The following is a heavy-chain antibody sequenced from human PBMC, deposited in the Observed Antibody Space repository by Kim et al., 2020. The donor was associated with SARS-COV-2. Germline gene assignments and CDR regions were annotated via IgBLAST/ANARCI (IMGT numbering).Heavy chain of an antibody. CDR1: GFTFSSYS. D-gene: IGHD3-22*01. Sequence: GGSLRLSCAASGFTFSSYSMNWVRQAPGKGLEWVSSISSSSSYIYYADSVKGRFTISRDNAKNSLYLQMNSLRAEDTAVYYCARDHYYYDSSGYYPALDYWGQGTLVTVSS. CDR2: ISSSSSYI. V-gene: IGHV3-21*01. J-gene: IGHJ4*02. CDR3: ARDHYYYDSSGYYPALDY.